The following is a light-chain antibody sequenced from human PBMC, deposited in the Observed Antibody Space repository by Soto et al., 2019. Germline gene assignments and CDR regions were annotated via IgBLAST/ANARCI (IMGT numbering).Light chain of an antibody. J-gene: IGKJ2*01. V-gene: IGKV1-5*01. CDR3: QQYNNWPHT. CDR1: QSISSW. CDR2: DAS. Sequence: DIQMTQSPSTLSASVGDRVTITCRASQSISSWLAWYQQKPGKAPKLLIYDASSLESGVPSRFSGSGSGTEFTLTISSLQPDDFATYYCQQYNNWPHTFGQGTKLEIK.